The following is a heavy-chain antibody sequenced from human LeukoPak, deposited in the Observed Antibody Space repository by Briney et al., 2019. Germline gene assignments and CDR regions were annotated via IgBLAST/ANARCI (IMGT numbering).Heavy chain of an antibody. CDR2: LRGDGET. V-gene: IGHV3-23*01. J-gene: IGHJ1*01. D-gene: IGHD3-16*01. Sequence: PGGSLRLSCAASGFTFSNYAMSWVRQAPAGGLEWGSSLRGDGETFYADSVRGRFTLSRDDSRTTVYLQLNTLRAEDPAVYSCAKASWVSSADAVLWGQGALVTVSS. CDR3: AKASWVSSADAVL. CDR1: GFTFSNYA.